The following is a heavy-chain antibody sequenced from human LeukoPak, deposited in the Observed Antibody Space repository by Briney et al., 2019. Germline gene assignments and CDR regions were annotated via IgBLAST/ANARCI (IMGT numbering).Heavy chain of an antibody. Sequence: SETLSLTCTVSGGSISTGSYYWNWIRQPAGKGLEWIGRIYTSGSTNYNPSLKSRVTLSVDTSKNQYSLKLNSVTAADTAVYYCARVARSMSSSSEDSWGQGTLVTVSS. V-gene: IGHV4-61*02. D-gene: IGHD6-13*01. J-gene: IGHJ4*02. CDR2: IYTSGST. CDR3: ARVARSMSSSSEDS. CDR1: GGSISTGSYY.